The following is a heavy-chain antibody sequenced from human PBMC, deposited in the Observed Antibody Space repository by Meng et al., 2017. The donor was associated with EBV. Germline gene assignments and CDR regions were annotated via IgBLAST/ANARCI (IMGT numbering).Heavy chain of an antibody. J-gene: IGHJ4*02. CDR1: GGTFRSDA. CDR3: ASESGRGFTPDY. D-gene: IGHD3-10*01. Sequence: VQLLQPGAEGKKPGASVKVSCRTSGGTFRSDAVSWVRQAPGQGLEWMGGLIPMVGAPHYAQKFQGRVTIIADESTSTHSMELNSLRSEDTAMYYCASESGRGFTPDYWGQGTLVTVSS. CDR2: LIPMVGAP. V-gene: IGHV1-69*01.